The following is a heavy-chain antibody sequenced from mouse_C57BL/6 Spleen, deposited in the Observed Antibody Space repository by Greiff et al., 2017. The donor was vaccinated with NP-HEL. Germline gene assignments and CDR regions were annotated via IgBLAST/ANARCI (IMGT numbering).Heavy chain of an antibody. CDR2: IRSKSSNYAT. D-gene: IGHD2-1*01. CDR1: GFTFNTYA. Sequence: EVQGVESGGGLVQPKGSLKLSCAASGFTFNTYAMHWVRQAPGKGLEWVARIRSKSSNYATYYADSVKDRFTISRDDSQSMLYLQMNNLKTEDTAMYYCVRENGNSSYYAMDYWGQGTSVTVSS. J-gene: IGHJ4*01. V-gene: IGHV10-3*01. CDR3: VRENGNSSYYAMDY.